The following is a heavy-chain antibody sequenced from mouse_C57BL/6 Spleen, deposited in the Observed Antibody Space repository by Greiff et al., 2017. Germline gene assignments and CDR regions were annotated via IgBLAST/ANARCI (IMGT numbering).Heavy chain of an antibody. D-gene: IGHD2-5*01. Sequence: EVKLMESGGGLVKPGGSLTLSCAASGFTFSDYGMHWVRQAPEKGLEWVAYISRGSSTIYYADTVKGRFTISRDNAKNTLFLQMTSLRSEDTAMYYCARPGYSNYGAIDYWGQGTSVTVSS. CDR1: GFTFSDYG. CDR2: ISRGSSTI. V-gene: IGHV5-17*01. CDR3: ARPGYSNYGAIDY. J-gene: IGHJ4*01.